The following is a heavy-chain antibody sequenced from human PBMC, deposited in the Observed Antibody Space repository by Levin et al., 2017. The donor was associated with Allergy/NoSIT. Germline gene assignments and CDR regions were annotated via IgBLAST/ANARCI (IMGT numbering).Heavy chain of an antibody. CDR3: ARERRGASRWPHFDH. CDR1: GFTFSTYG. J-gene: IGHJ4*02. D-gene: IGHD6-13*01. V-gene: IGHV3-33*01. CDR2: ISYDGSNK. Sequence: GESLKISCAASGFTFSTYGVHWVRQPPGKGLEWVAGISYDGSNKYYADSVKGRFSISRDNSKNTLYLQMTRLGADDTAVFYCARERRGASRWPHFDHRGQGALVTVSS.